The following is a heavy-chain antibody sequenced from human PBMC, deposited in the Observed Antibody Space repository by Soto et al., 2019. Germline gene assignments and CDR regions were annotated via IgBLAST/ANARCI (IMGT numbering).Heavy chain of an antibody. V-gene: IGHV4-59*08. D-gene: IGHD3-10*01. Sequence: PSETLSLTCTVSGGSISSYYWSWIRQPPGKGLEWIGNIYYSGSTNYNPSLKSRVTISVDTSKNQFSLKLSSVTAADTAVYYCASFTRYYYGSGSYDVWGKGTTVTVSS. J-gene: IGHJ6*04. CDR3: ASFTRYYYGSGSYDV. CDR2: IYYSGST. CDR1: GGSISSYY.